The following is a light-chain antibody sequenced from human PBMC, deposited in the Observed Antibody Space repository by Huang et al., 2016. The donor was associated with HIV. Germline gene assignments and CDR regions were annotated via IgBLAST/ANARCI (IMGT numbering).Light chain of an antibody. Sequence: EIVVTQSPVTLSASPGETVTLSCRAIQSSGNLAWYQQKPGQAPRLLIYGASTRVIGIPDRFSGSGSGTEFTLTISSLQSEDFAVYFCQQYNSWPPWTFGQGTKVDIK. J-gene: IGKJ1*01. V-gene: IGKV3-15*01. CDR2: GAS. CDR1: QSSGN. CDR3: QQYNSWPPWT.